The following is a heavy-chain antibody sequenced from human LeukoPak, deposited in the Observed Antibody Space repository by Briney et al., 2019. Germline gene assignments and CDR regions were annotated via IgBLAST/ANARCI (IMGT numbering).Heavy chain of an antibody. CDR3: ARAPELGIAAAGTSLDY. J-gene: IGHJ4*02. CDR2: IIPILGIA. D-gene: IGHD6-13*01. Sequence: SVKVSCKASGGTFSSYAISWVRQAPGQGLEWMGRIIPILGIANYAQKFQGRVTITADKSTSTAYMELSSLRSEDTAVYYCARAPELGIAAAGTSLDYRGQGTLVTVSS. CDR1: GGTFSSYA. V-gene: IGHV1-69*04.